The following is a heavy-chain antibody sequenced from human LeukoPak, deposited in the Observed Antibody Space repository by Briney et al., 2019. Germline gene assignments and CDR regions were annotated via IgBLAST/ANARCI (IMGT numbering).Heavy chain of an antibody. V-gene: IGHV3-53*01. Sequence: GGSLRFSGAASGFTVSSNYMSWVRQAPGNGLDWVSVIFSGGGRNYADSVKGRFTISRDNSKNTLYLQMNSLRAEDTAVYYCAGYYDTSGSHAFDIWGQGTMVTVSS. D-gene: IGHD3-22*01. J-gene: IGHJ3*02. CDR3: AGYYDTSGSHAFDI. CDR2: IFSGGGR. CDR1: GFTVSSNY.